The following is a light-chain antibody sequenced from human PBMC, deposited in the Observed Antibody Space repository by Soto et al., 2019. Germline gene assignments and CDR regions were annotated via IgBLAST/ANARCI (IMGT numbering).Light chain of an antibody. Sequence: QSALTQPASVSGSTGQSITISCTGTSSDVGDYNYVSWYQEHPGKAPKLLIYDVSNRPSGVSNRFSGSKSGSTASLTISGLQAEDAADYYCSSYTSSTTRVFGTGTKLTV. CDR2: DVS. CDR3: SSYTSSTTRV. J-gene: IGLJ1*01. V-gene: IGLV2-14*01. CDR1: SSDVGDYNY.